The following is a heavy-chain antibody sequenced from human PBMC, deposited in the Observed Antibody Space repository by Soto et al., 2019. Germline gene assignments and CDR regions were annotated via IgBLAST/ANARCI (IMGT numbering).Heavy chain of an antibody. D-gene: IGHD3-22*01. CDR3: AGDRAYYDSSGYYYVYFDY. CDR1: GGTFSSYA. CDR2: IIPIFGTA. J-gene: IGHJ4*02. V-gene: IGHV1-69*06. Sequence: QVQLVQSGAEVKKPGSSVKVSCKASGGTFSSYAISWVRQAPGQGLEWMGGIIPIFGTANYAQKFQGRVTITGDKSTGKGYMEVGSLRSEDKAVYYCAGDRAYYDSSGYYYVYFDYWGQGTLVTVSS.